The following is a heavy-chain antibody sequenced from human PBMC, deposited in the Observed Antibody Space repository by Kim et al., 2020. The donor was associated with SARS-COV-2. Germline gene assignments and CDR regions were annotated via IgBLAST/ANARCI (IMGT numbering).Heavy chain of an antibody. J-gene: IGHJ3*01. Sequence: GGSLRRSCGASGFTFSSYEMNWVRQAPGKGLEWVAYVSSGGDTIYYADSVKGRFTISRDDAESSLYLHMNSLRAEDTAVYYCARDDSEGQLIGSFDLWGQGTLVTVSS. D-gene: IGHD3-9*01. CDR1: GFTFSSYE. CDR2: VSSGGDTI. V-gene: IGHV3-48*03. CDR3: ARDDSEGQLIGSFDL.